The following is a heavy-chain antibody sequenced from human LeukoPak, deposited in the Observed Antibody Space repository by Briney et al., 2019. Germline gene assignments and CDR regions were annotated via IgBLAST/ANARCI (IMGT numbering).Heavy chain of an antibody. CDR2: IYYSGST. V-gene: IGHV4-39*07. J-gene: IGHJ4*02. Sequence: SETLSLTCTVSGGSISSSSYYWGWIRQPPGKGLEWIGSIYYSGSTYYNPSLKSRVTISVDTSKNQFSLKLSSVTAADTAVYYCAREASGWDPVVYYFDYWGQGTLVTVSS. CDR3: AREASGWDPVVYYFDY. D-gene: IGHD6-19*01. CDR1: GGSISSSSYY.